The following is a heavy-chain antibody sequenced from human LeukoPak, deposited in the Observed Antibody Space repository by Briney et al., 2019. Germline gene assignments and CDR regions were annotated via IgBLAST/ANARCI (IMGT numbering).Heavy chain of an antibody. V-gene: IGHV4-59*01. Sequence: SSETLSLTCTVSGGSISSYYWSWIRQPPGKGLEWIGYIHYSGSTNYNPSLKSRVTISVDTSKNQFSLKLNSVTAADTAVYYCARDLSDTMIRGVFDYWGQGTLVTVSS. CDR2: IHYSGST. CDR1: GGSISSYY. J-gene: IGHJ4*02. D-gene: IGHD3-10*01. CDR3: ARDLSDTMIRGVFDY.